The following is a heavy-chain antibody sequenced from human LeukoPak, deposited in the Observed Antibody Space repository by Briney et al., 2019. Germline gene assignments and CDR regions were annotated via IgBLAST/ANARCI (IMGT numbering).Heavy chain of an antibody. Sequence: GGSLRLSCAASGFTFSSYGMHWVRQAPGKGLEWVAVIWYDGSNKYYADSVEGRFTISRDNSKNTLYLQMNSLRAEDTAVYYCARDYYGSGGYSDFFYYYYGMDVWGKGTTVTVSS. CDR2: IWYDGSNK. D-gene: IGHD3-10*01. V-gene: IGHV3-33*01. CDR3: ARDYYGSGGYSDFFYYYYGMDV. J-gene: IGHJ6*04. CDR1: GFTFSSYG.